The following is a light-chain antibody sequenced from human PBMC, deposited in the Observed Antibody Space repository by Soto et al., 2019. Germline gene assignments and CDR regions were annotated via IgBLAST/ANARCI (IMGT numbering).Light chain of an antibody. V-gene: IGKV1-5*03. CDR2: KAS. CDR3: QQYNSQSWT. CDR1: QTFNGR. Sequence: DIQMTQSPSTLSSSVGDRVTITCRASQTFNGRLAWYQQKAGQAPHLLIYKASILGSGVPSRFSGSGSGTDFTLTISSLQPDDFAIYYCQQYNSQSWTFGQGTKVELK. J-gene: IGKJ1*01.